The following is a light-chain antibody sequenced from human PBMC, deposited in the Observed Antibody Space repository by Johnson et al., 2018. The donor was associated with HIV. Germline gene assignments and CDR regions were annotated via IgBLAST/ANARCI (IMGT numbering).Light chain of an antibody. Sequence: QSVLTQSPSVSAASGQKVTISCSGSTSNIGNNYVSWYQQLPGTAPKLLIYDNNKRPSGIPDRFSGSKSGTSATLGITVLQTGDEADYYCGTWDSSLSAYVFGTVAKVTVL. V-gene: IGLV1-51*01. CDR3: GTWDSSLSAYV. J-gene: IGLJ1*01. CDR1: TSNIGNNY. CDR2: DNN.